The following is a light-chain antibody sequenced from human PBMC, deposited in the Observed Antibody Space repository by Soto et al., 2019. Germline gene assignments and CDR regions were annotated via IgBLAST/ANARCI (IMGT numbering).Light chain of an antibody. CDR3: SSYAGSNNLV. CDR2: EVS. Sequence: QSALTQPPSASGSPGQSVTISCTGTSSDVGGYNYVSWYQQHLGKAPKLMIYEVSKRPSGFPDRFSGSKSGNTASLTVSWLQAEDEADYYCSSYAGSNNLVFGGGTKVTV. CDR1: SSDVGGYNY. V-gene: IGLV2-8*01. J-gene: IGLJ2*01.